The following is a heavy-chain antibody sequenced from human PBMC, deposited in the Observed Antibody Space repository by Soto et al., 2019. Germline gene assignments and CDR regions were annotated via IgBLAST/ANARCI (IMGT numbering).Heavy chain of an antibody. CDR2: IKQDGSEK. V-gene: IGHV3-7*01. CDR3: ARDRYSYYDFWSGSLPYYFYGMEV. J-gene: IGHJ6*02. CDR1: GFTFSSYC. Sequence: GGSLRLSCAASGFTFSSYCMSWVLQAPGKGLEWVANIKQDGSEKYYVDSVKGRFTISRDNAKNSLYLQMNSLRAEDTAVYYCARDRYSYYDFWSGSLPYYFYGMEVWGQGTTVTVSS. D-gene: IGHD3-3*01.